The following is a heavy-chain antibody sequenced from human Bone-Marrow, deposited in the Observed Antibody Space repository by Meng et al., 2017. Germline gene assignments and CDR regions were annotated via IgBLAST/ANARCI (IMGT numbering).Heavy chain of an antibody. CDR1: GFSVSSSY. D-gene: IGHD4-17*01. CDR2: IYSGGTT. Sequence: VLVVGTGGGLLQPGGSLSPPCAASGFSVSSSYMSGVRQAPGKGPEWVSVIYSGGTTYYADSVKGRFTISRDNSRNTLYLQVNSLRAEDTAVYYCARDGGYGDDGTEGFDSWGRGTLVTVSS. CDR3: ARDGGYGDDGTEGFDS. V-gene: IGHV3-53*02. J-gene: IGHJ4*02.